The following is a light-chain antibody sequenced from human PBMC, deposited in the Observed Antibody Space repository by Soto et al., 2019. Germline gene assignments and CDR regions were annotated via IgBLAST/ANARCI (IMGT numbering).Light chain of an antibody. CDR3: SSYTRTSAWV. V-gene: IGLV2-14*03. CDR1: SSDVGSYNY. J-gene: IGLJ3*02. Sequence: QSALTQPASVSGSPGQSITIPCSGTSSDVGSYNYVSWYQQHPGKAPRFIIFDVTNRPSGVSNRFSGSKSGNTASLTISGLQAEDEADYYCSSYTRTSAWVFGGGTTLTVL. CDR2: DVT.